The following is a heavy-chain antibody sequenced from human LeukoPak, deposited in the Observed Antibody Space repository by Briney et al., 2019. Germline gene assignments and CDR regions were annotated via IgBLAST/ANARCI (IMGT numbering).Heavy chain of an antibody. J-gene: IGHJ4*02. CDR2: ITSGGAAT. D-gene: IGHD3-22*01. V-gene: IGHV3-23*01. Sequence: AGGSLRLSCAASGFTFSSYAMSWVRQAPGKGLEWVSSITSGGAATYYADSVKGRFTISRDNSDNTLYLQMNSLRAEDTAVYYCAKDRPNYYGSNGHYYKLNGDCWGQGTLVTVSS. CDR1: GFTFSSYA. CDR3: AKDRPNYYGSNGHYYKLNGDC.